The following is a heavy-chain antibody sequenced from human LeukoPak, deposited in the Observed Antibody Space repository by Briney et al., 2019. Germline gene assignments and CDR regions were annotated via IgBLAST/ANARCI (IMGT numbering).Heavy chain of an antibody. CDR2: IRSKTEGGTT. Sequence: GGSLRLSCAASGFTFSSYAMSWVRQAPGKGLEWVGRIRSKTEGGTTDYAAPVTGIFTISRDDAKNTLYLQMNSLKTEDTAVYYCTSGIGTIDFWGQGTLVTVSS. CDR1: GFTFSSYA. CDR3: TSGIGTIDF. D-gene: IGHD6-13*01. J-gene: IGHJ4*02. V-gene: IGHV3-15*01.